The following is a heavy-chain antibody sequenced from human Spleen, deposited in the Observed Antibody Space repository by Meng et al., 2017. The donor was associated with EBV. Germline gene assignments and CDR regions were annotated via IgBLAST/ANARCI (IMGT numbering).Heavy chain of an antibody. V-gene: IGHV3-74*01. CDR3: SRDLMGPDDW. CDR1: GFSFSAYW. J-gene: IGHJ4*02. Sequence: EVQVVQAGGTLVQPGVSLRLSCATSGFSFSAYWMHWVRQVPGKGLQWVSRITPDGGTTDYADSVQGRFTISRDNAAKTLYLQMKSLRPEDTAVYYCSRDLMGPDDWWGQGTLVTVSS. D-gene: IGHD1-26*01. CDR2: ITPDGGTT.